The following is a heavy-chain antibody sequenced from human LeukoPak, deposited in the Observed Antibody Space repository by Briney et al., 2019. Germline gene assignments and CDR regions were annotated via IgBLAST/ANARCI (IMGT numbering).Heavy chain of an antibody. D-gene: IGHD1-26*01. CDR1: GFTFSDYW. CDR3: ARVYSGTYYWDLDF. CDR2: INSDGSST. Sequence: GGSLRLSCAASGFTFSDYWMHWVRQAPGKGLVWVSRINSDGSSTTYADSVKGRFTIFRDNAKNTLYLQMNSLRAEDTALYYCARVYSGTYYWDLDFWGQGTLVSVSS. V-gene: IGHV3-74*01. J-gene: IGHJ4*02.